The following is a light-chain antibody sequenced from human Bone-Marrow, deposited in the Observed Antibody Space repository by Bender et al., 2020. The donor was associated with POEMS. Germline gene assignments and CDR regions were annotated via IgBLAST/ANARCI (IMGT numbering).Light chain of an antibody. Sequence: SYVLSQPPSVSVAPGQTARITCGGNNIGSTSVHWYQQKPGQAPVVVLYDDSERPSGIPERFSGSNSENTATLTISRVVAGDEADYYCQVWDSSSDHVVFGGGTKLTVL. V-gene: IGLV3-21*02. CDR1: NIGSTS. CDR3: QVWDSSSDHVV. CDR2: DDS. J-gene: IGLJ2*01.